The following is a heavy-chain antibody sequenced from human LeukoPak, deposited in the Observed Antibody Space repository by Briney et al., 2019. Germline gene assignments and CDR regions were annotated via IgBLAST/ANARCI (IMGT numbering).Heavy chain of an antibody. CDR2: MNPNSGNT. D-gene: IGHD3-22*01. V-gene: IGHV1-8*03. CDR3: ARGDSYDSSGYYSYYYYYMDV. Sequence: ASVKVSCKASGYTFTSYDINWVRQATGQGLEWMGWMNPNSGNTGCAQKFQGRVTITRNTSISTAYMELSSLRSEDTAVYYCARGDSYDSSGYYSYYYYYMDVWGKGTTVTVSS. J-gene: IGHJ6*03. CDR1: GYTFTSYD.